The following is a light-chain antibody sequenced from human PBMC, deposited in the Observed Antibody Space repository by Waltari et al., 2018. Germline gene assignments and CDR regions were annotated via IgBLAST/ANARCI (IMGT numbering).Light chain of an antibody. J-gene: IGKJ5*01. V-gene: IGKV1-12*01. CDR3: QQAKSFPIT. Sequence: IQMTQSPSSVSASIGDRVTITCRASQGIDNWLAWYQQKPGKAPKLLISAAYNLHSGVPSRFSGSRSETEFTLTINNLQPEDFATYFCQQAKSFPITFGQGTQLEIK. CDR1: QGIDNW. CDR2: AAY.